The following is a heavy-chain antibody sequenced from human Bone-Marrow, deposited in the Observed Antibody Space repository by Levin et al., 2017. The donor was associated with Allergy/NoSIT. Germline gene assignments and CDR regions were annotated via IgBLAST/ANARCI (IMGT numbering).Heavy chain of an antibody. V-gene: IGHV3-21*01. CDR1: GFNFNTSS. CDR3: ARETPANDY. Sequence: LSLTCAASGFNFNTSSMNWIRQAPGKGLEWLSSISSSSSYIFYADSVKGRFTISRDNAKNSLYLQLSSLRDDDTAVYYCARETPANDYWGQGTLVTVSS. J-gene: IGHJ4*02. CDR2: ISSSSSYI.